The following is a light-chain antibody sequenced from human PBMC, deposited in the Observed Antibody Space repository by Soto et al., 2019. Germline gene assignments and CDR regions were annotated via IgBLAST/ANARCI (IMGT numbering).Light chain of an antibody. CDR1: SRDVGAYDY. V-gene: IGLV2-14*01. J-gene: IGLJ1*01. CDR2: EVS. Sequence: QSALTQPASVPRSPGQSITISCTGTSRDVGAYDYVSWYQLHPGKAAFLMVFEVSNRPSGVSSRFSGSKSGNTASLTISRLQAEDEADYFCSSYSIITAYLFGTGTKVTV. CDR3: SSYSIITAYL.